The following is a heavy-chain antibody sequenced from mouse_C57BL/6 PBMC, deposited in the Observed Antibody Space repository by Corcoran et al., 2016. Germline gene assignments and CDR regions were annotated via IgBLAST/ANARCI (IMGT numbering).Heavy chain of an antibody. D-gene: IGHD1-1*01. J-gene: IGHJ1*03. Sequence: EVQLQQSGPELVKPGASVKIPCKASGYTFTDYNMDWVKQSHGKSLEWIGDINPNNGGTIYNQKFKGKATLPVDKSSSTAYMELRSLTSEDTAVYYCARGYYGSSSPHWYFDVWGTGTTVTVSS. CDR2: INPNNGGT. CDR3: ARGYYGSSSPHWYFDV. V-gene: IGHV1-18*01. CDR1: GYTFTDYN.